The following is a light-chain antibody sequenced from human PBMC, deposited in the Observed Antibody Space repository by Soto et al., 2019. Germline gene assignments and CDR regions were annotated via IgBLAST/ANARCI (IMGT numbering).Light chain of an antibody. CDR3: QQRSNWPPRIT. CDR1: QSVSSY. CDR2: DAS. J-gene: IGKJ3*01. V-gene: IGKV3-11*01. Sequence: EIVLTQSPATLSLSPGERATLSCRASQSVSSYLAWYQQKPGQAPRLLIYDASNRATGIPARFSGSGSGTDFTLTISSLGPEDFAVYYCQQRSNWPPRITFGPGTKVDIK.